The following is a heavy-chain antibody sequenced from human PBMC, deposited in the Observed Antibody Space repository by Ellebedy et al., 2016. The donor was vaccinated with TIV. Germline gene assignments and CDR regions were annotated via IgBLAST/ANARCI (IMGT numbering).Heavy chain of an antibody. J-gene: IGHJ3*02. Sequence: GESLKISCAASGFTVSSNYMSWVRQAPGKGLEWVSVIYSGGSTFYADSVKGRFTISRKNSKNTLYLQMNSLRAEDTAVYYCARDHDYSAFDIWGQGTMVTVSS. D-gene: IGHD4/OR15-4a*01. CDR2: IYSGGST. CDR3: ARDHDYSAFDI. CDR1: GFTVSSNY. V-gene: IGHV3-53*04.